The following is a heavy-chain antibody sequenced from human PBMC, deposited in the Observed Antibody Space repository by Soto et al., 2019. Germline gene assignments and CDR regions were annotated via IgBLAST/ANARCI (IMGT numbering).Heavy chain of an antibody. V-gene: IGHV4-30-2*01. CDR1: GGSISSGGYS. Sequence: SETLSLTCAVSGGSISSGGYSWSWIRQPPGKGLEWIGYIYHSGSTYYNPSLKSRVTISVDRSKNQFSLKLSSVTAADTAVYYCAAGGGLPRYNWGQGTLVTVSS. D-gene: IGHD1-1*01. CDR3: AAGGGLPRYN. CDR2: IYHSGST. J-gene: IGHJ4*02.